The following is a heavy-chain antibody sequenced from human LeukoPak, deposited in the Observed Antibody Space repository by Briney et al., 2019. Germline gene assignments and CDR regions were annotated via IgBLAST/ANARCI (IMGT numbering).Heavy chain of an antibody. V-gene: IGHV1-8*03. D-gene: IGHD5-12*01. CDR2: MNPNSGNT. Sequence: GASVKVSCKASGYTFTSYAMNWVRQAPGQGLEWMGWMNPNSGNTDYAQKFQGRFTITINTSISTAYMELSSLRSEDTAVYYCARAFGGHDEWYYFDYWGQGTLVTVSS. CDR1: GYTFTSYA. CDR3: ARAFGGHDEWYYFDY. J-gene: IGHJ4*02.